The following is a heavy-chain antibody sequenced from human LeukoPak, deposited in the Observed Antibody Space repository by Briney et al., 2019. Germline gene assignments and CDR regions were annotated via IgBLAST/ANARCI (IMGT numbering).Heavy chain of an antibody. CDR2: IHTSSRV. D-gene: IGHD4-17*01. CDR3: ARDRGNGDYGDYFDS. J-gene: IGHJ4*02. CDR1: GDSITRGTYY. Sequence: SETLSFTCTVSGDSITRGTYYWNWIRQPAGKGLEWIGRIHTSSRVNYNPSLKSRVTISIDTSRNLVSLRLTSVTAADAAVYYCARDRGNGDYGDYFDSWGQGTLVSVSS. V-gene: IGHV4-61*02.